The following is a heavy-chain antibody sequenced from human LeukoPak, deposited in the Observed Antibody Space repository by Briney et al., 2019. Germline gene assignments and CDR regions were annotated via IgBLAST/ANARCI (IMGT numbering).Heavy chain of an antibody. D-gene: IGHD3-22*01. CDR1: GGSISSYY. CDR3: GRQTYYYDSSGYYDAFDI. Sequence: SETLSLTCTVSGGSISSYYWSWIRQPPGKGLEWIGYIYYSGGTNYNPSLKSRVTISVDTSKNQFSLKLSSVTAADTAVYYCGRQTYYYDSSGYYDAFDIWGQGTMVTVSS. J-gene: IGHJ3*02. CDR2: IYYSGGT. V-gene: IGHV4-59*01.